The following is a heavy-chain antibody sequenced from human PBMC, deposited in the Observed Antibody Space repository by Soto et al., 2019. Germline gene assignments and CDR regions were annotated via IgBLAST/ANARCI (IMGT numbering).Heavy chain of an antibody. V-gene: IGHV3-23*01. D-gene: IGHD6-13*01. CDR2: ISGSGGST. CDR3: ARLPLAAAYSDANS. Sequence: GGSLRLSCAASGFTFSSYAMSWVRQAPEKGLEWVSAISGSGGSTYYADSVKGRFTISRDNSKNTLYLQMNSLKASDSAMYYCARLPLAAAYSDANSWGQGTLVTVSS. J-gene: IGHJ4*02. CDR1: GFTFSSYA.